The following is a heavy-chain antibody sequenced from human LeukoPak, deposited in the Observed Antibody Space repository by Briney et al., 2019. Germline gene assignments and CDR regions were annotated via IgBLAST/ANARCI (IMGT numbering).Heavy chain of an antibody. V-gene: IGHV3-21*01. CDR2: ISDSSRHI. Sequence: GGSLRLSCAASGFTFSRYSVNWVRQAPGKGLEWVSCISDSSRHIYYADSVKGRFTISRDDAKSSASLQMNSLRVDDTAVYYCARAYTNGDYLDYWGQGTLVTVSS. J-gene: IGHJ4*02. CDR1: GFTFSRYS. CDR3: ARAYTNGDYLDY. D-gene: IGHD4-17*01.